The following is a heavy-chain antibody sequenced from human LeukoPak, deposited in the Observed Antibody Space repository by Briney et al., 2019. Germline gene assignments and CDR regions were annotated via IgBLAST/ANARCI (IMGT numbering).Heavy chain of an antibody. CDR3: AREKWYFDS. V-gene: IGHV1-2*02. CDR2: INPNSGDT. Sequence: ASVKVPCKASGYTFSGSFMHWVRQAPGQGLEWVGWINPNSGDTNYAQKFQGRVTMTRDTSISTAYMDLSSLRSDDTAVYYCAREKWYFDSWGQGTLVTVSS. J-gene: IGHJ4*02. D-gene: IGHD1-26*01. CDR1: GYTFSGSF.